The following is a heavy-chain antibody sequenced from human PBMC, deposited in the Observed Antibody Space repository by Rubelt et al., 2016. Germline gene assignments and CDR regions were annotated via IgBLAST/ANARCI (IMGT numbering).Heavy chain of an antibody. D-gene: IGHD3-22*01. J-gene: IGHJ4*02. CDR2: IDWDDDK. CDR1: GFSLSTSGMC. V-gene: IGHV2-70*15. Sequence: QVTLRESGPALVKPTQTLTLTCTFSGFSLSTSGMCVSWIRQPPGKALEWLARIDWDDDKYYSTSLKTRLTISKDTSKNQVVLTMTNMDPVDTATYYCARIGYYYDSSGRTADYWGQGTLVTVSS. CDR3: ARIGYYYDSSGRTADY.